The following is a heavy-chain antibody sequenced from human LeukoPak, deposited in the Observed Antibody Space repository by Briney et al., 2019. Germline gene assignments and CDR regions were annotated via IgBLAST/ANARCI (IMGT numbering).Heavy chain of an antibody. CDR3: ARAGYSSSS. J-gene: IGHJ5*02. CDR2: IYYSGST. CDR1: GGSISSSSHY. V-gene: IGHV4-39*07. D-gene: IGHD6-13*01. Sequence: SETLSLTCTVSGGSISSSSHYWGWIRQPPGKGLEWIGSIYYSGSTYYNPSLKSRVTISVDTSKNQFSLKLSSVTAADTAVYYCARAGYSSSSWGQGTLVTVSS.